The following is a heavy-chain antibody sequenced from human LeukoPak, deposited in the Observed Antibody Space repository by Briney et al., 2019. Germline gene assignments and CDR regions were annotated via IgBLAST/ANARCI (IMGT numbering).Heavy chain of an antibody. CDR2: IYHSGST. CDR1: GGSISSGGYY. V-gene: IGHV4-30-2*01. J-gene: IGHJ4*02. CDR3: ARTRYYDFWSGYLSLFDY. Sequence: SETLSLTCTVSGGSISSGGYYWSWIRQPPGKGLEWIGYIYHSGSTYYNPSLKSRVTISVDRSKNQFSLKLSSVTAADTAVYYCARTRYYDFWSGYLSLFDYWGQGTLVTVSS. D-gene: IGHD3-3*01.